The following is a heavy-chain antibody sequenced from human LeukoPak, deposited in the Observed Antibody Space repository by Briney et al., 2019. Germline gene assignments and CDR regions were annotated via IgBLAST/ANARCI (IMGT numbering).Heavy chain of an antibody. D-gene: IGHD6-19*01. CDR1: GFTFSSYA. J-gene: IGHJ4*02. CDR3: ERDRVAVAAPIGYFDY. CDR2: ISYDGSNK. V-gene: IGHV3-30-3*01. Sequence: GGSLRLSCAASGFTFSSYAMHWVRQAPGKGLEWVAVISYDGSNKYYADSVKGRFTISRDNSKNTLYLQMNSLRAEDTAVYYCERDRVAVAAPIGYFDYWGQGTLVTVSS.